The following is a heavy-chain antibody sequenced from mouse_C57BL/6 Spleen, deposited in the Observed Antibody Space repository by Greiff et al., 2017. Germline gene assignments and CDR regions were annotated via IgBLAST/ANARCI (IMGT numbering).Heavy chain of an antibody. V-gene: IGHV1-81*01. J-gene: IGHJ3*01. CDR3: ARGGDGYYF. Sequence: VQLQQSGAELARPGASVKLSCKASGYTFTSYGISWVKQRTGQGLEWIGEIYPRSGNTYYNEKFKGKATLTADKSSSTAYMELRSLTSEDSAVYFCARGGDGYYFWGQGTLVTVSA. CDR2: IYPRSGNT. D-gene: IGHD2-3*01. CDR1: GYTFTSYG.